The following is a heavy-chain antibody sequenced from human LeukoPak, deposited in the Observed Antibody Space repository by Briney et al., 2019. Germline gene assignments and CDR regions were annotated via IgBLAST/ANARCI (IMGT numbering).Heavy chain of an antibody. V-gene: IGHV3-23*01. J-gene: IGHJ3*02. Sequence: GGSLRLSCAASGFTFSSYAMSWVRQAPGKGLEWVSAISGSGGSTYYADSVKGRFTISRDNAKNSLYLQMNSLRAEDTAVYYCAKDPRDYNILTGYYRDDAFDIWGQGTMVTVSS. CDR1: GFTFSSYA. D-gene: IGHD3-9*01. CDR3: AKDPRDYNILTGYYRDDAFDI. CDR2: ISGSGGST.